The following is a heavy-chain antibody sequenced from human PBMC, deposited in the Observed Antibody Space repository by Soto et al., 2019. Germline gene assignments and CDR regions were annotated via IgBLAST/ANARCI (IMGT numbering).Heavy chain of an antibody. D-gene: IGHD3-16*01. J-gene: IGHJ6*02. Sequence: QVQLVQSGDEMKKPGASVRVSCKASGYIFVNYGIAWVRQAPGQGLEWMGWISPYTGDTHSASKVQGRLPMTTDTSTSTAHLDLGSLTSDDTAVYYCAMVDNYVTPTPQDVWGQGTTVTVSS. CDR2: ISPYTGDT. CDR3: AMVDNYVTPTPQDV. V-gene: IGHV1-18*01. CDR1: GYIFVNYG.